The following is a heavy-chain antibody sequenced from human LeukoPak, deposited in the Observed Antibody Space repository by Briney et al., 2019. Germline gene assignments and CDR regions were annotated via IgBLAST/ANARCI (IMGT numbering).Heavy chain of an antibody. V-gene: IGHV3-21*01. CDR2: ISSSHAYI. J-gene: IGHJ4*02. CDR1: GFTFSSYN. CDR3: AKDQRAFCSGANCYSSFDS. Sequence: GGSLRLSCAASGFTFSSYNMNWVRQAPGRRLEWVSSISSSHAYIYYADSVKGRFTISRDNAKNSLYLQMNSLRAEDTAVYYCAKDQRAFCSGANCYSSFDSWGQGTLVTVSS. D-gene: IGHD2-15*01.